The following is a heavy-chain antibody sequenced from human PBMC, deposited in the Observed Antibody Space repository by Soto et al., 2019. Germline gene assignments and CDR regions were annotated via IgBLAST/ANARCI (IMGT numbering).Heavy chain of an antibody. Sequence: EVQLLESGGGLVQPGGALRLSCAASGFTCSTYAMSWVRQAPGKGLEWVSTISATDGGTYYADSVQGRFTISRDNSKNTLYLQMNSLSAEDTAVYYGANGESSGWPAFDYWGQGTLVTVSS. CDR1: GFTCSTYA. CDR2: ISATDGGT. V-gene: IGHV3-23*01. CDR3: ANGESSGWPAFDY. D-gene: IGHD6-19*01. J-gene: IGHJ4*02.